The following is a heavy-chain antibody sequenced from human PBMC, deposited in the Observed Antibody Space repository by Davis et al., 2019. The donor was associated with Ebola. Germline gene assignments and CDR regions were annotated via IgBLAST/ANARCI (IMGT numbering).Heavy chain of an antibody. CDR2: INPHNGNT. J-gene: IGHJ4*02. Sequence: ASVKVSCKASGYTFTSYGITWVRQAPGQGLEWMGWINPHNGNTNYAQNVQGRVTMTTDTSTSTAYMEVGILRSDDTAAYYCARAQFPTTSDHWGQGTLVTVSS. CDR3: ARAQFPTTSDH. CDR1: GYTFTSYG. V-gene: IGHV1-18*04. D-gene: IGHD1-1*01.